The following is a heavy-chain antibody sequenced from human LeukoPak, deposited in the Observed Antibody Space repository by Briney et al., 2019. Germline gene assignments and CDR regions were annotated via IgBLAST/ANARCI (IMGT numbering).Heavy chain of an antibody. CDR2: VNPNSGGT. V-gene: IGHV1-2*04. Sequence: GASVKVSCKASGYTFTGYYMHWVRQAPGQGLEWMGWVNPNSGGTNYAQKFQGWVTMTRDTSISTAYMELSRLRSDDTAVYYCARHNPSSGWYEVFDYWGQGTLVTVSS. CDR1: GYTFTGYY. CDR3: ARHNPSSGWYEVFDY. D-gene: IGHD6-19*01. J-gene: IGHJ4*02.